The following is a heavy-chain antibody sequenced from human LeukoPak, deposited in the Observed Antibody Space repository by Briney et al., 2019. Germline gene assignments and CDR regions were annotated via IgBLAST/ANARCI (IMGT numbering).Heavy chain of an antibody. CDR3: VRYFYGSGSYDY. D-gene: IGHD3-10*01. CDR1: GFTFTNYW. J-gene: IGHJ4*02. Sequence: GGSLRLSCAASGFTFTNYWINWIRQVPGKGLEWVSHISNDGSDTDYADSVKGRFTISRDNAKNTLYLQMRSLRAEDTAVYYCVRYFYGSGSYDYWGQGTLLTVSS. V-gene: IGHV3-74*01. CDR2: ISNDGSDT.